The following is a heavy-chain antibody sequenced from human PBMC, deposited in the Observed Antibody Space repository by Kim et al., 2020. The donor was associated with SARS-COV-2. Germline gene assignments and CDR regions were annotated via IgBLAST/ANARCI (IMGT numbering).Heavy chain of an antibody. D-gene: IGHD1-26*01. V-gene: IGHV4-34*01. CDR3: ARGLRKWVPNWFDP. CDR1: GGSFSGYY. Sequence: SETLSLTCAVYGGSFSGYYWSWIRQPPGKGLEWIGEINHSGSTNYNPSLKSRVTISVDTSKNQFSLKLSSVTAADTAVYYCARGLRKWVPNWFDPWGQGTLVTVSS. CDR2: INHSGST. J-gene: IGHJ5*02.